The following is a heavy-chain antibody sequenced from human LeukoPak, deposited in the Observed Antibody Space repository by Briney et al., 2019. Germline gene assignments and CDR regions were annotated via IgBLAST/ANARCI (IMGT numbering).Heavy chain of an antibody. CDR1: GFFSTAYY. Sequence: SETLSLTCTVSGFFSTAYYRGWIRQPPGKGLEWIASIRHDGHTYYNPSLRSQVTISVDMSRNQFSLKMSSVTAADTAVYYCARRAPGGDGYNYYFDYWGQGTLVTVSS. CDR3: ARRAPGGDGYNYYFDY. V-gene: IGHV4-38-2*02. D-gene: IGHD5-24*01. CDR2: IRHDGHT. J-gene: IGHJ4*02.